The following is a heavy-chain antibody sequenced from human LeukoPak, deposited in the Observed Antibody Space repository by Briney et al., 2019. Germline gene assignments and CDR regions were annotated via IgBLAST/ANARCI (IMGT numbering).Heavy chain of an antibody. J-gene: IGHJ6*02. CDR1: GYSFTSYW. D-gene: IGHD2-21*02. V-gene: IGHV5-51*01. Sequence: GESLKISCKGSGYSFTSYWIGWVRQMPGKGLEWMGIIYPGDSDTRYNPSFQGQVTISADKSISTAYLQWSSLKASDTAMYYCAVPYCGGDCYSGYYYGMDVWGQGTTVTVSS. CDR3: AVPYCGGDCYSGYYYGMDV. CDR2: IYPGDSDT.